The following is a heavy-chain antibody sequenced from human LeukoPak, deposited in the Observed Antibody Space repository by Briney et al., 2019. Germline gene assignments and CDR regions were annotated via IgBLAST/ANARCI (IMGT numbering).Heavy chain of an antibody. CDR3: ARSIEMALIDY. V-gene: IGHV4-38-2*02. CDR2: FYHNANT. CDR1: GYSISSGYY. D-gene: IGHD5-24*01. Sequence: PSETLSLTCTVSGYSISSGYYWGWIRQPPGKGLEWIGSFYHNANTYYNPSLKSRVTISVDTSKNQFSLKMNSVTAADTAVYYCARSIEMALIDYWGQGTLVTVSS. J-gene: IGHJ4*02.